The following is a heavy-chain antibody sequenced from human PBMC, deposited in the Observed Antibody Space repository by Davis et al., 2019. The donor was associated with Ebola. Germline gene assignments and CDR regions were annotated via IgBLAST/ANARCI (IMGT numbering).Heavy chain of an antibody. CDR1: GGTFSSYA. J-gene: IGHJ5*02. D-gene: IGHD2-2*01. CDR3: ARGQLLDWFDP. Sequence: SVQVSCKASGGTFSSYAISWVRQAPGQGLEWMGGIIPLFGTTEYVQKFQGRVTITADESTSTAYMELSSLRSEDTAVYYCARGQLLDWFDPWGQGTLVTVSS. CDR2: IIPLFGTT. V-gene: IGHV1-69*13.